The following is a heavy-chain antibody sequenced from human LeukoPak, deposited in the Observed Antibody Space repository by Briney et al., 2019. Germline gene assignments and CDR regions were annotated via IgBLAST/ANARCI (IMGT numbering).Heavy chain of an antibody. V-gene: IGHV3-30*02. Sequence: GSLRLSCAASGFTFSSYGMHWVRQAPGKGLEWVAFIRHDGNNKFYADSVRGRFTISRDNSKNTLFLQMDGLRTEDTAVYYCAKDPSATVTPNYFDYWGQGTLVTVSS. CDR1: GFTFSSYG. J-gene: IGHJ4*02. CDR3: AKDPSATVTPNYFDY. D-gene: IGHD4-11*01. CDR2: IRHDGNNK.